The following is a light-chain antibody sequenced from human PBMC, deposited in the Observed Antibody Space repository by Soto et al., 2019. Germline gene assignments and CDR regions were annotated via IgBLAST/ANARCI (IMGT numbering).Light chain of an antibody. CDR1: QSVSSN. Sequence: GRTQTPATLSVSPGERATLSCRASQSVSSNLAWYQQKPGQAPRLLIYGASTRATGIPARFSGSGSGTEFTLTISSLQPEDFATYYCPQFTNYPIPFGQRTLPAI. CDR3: PQFTNYPIP. V-gene: IGKV3-15*01. CDR2: GAS. J-gene: IGKJ5*01.